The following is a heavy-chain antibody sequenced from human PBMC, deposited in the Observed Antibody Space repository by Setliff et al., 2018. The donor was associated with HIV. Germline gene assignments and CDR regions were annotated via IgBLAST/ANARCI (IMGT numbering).Heavy chain of an antibody. CDR1: GGSISSHS. CDR2: ISYSGST. CDR3: AREKILISSKNGSGTYSRIFDY. V-gene: IGHV4-59*11. D-gene: IGHD3-10*01. Sequence: SETLSLTCTVSGGSISSHSWSWIRQPPGKGLEWIGSISYSGSTNYNPSLKSRVTISVDTSKNQFSLKLSSVAAADTAVYRCAREKILISSKNGSGTYSRIFDYWGQGMLVTVSS. J-gene: IGHJ4*02.